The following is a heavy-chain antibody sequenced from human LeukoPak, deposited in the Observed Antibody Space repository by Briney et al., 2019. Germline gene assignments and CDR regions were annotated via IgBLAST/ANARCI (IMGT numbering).Heavy chain of an antibody. D-gene: IGHD5-18*01. CDR1: GRSFSGYF. CDR3: AREYSYGYGFDP. V-gene: IGHV4-34*01. J-gene: IGHJ5*02. Sequence: SETLSLTCAVYGRSFSGYFWSWIRQPPGKGLELIGEINDSGRTNYNPSLKSRVTMSVDTSQKQFSLKLTSVTAADTAVYYCAREYSYGYGFDPWGQGTLVTVSS. CDR2: INDSGRT.